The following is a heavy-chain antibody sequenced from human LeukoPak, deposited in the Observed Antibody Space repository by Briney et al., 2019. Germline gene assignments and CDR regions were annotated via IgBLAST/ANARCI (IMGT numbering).Heavy chain of an antibody. D-gene: IGHD3-10*01. Sequence: ASVKVSCKASGYTFTSYGISWVRQAPGQRVEWMGWISAYNGNTNSAQKLQCRVTMTTDTSTSTAYMDLSRLRSDDTAVYYCARARRFLWFGELCSCWFDPWGQGTLVTVSS. CDR2: ISAYNGNT. V-gene: IGHV1-18*01. CDR1: GYTFTSYG. CDR3: ARARRFLWFGELCSCWFDP. J-gene: IGHJ5*02.